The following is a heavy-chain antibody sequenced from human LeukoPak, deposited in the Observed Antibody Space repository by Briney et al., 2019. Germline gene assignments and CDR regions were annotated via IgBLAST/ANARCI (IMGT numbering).Heavy chain of an antibody. D-gene: IGHD3-10*01. Sequence: SETLSLTCTVSGGSISSYYWSWIRRPPGKGLEWIGYIYYSGSTNYNPSLKSRVTISVDTSKNQFSLKLSSVTAADTAVYYCARFTYYYGSGSNDAFDIWGQGTMVTVSS. CDR1: GGSISSYY. V-gene: IGHV4-59*01. J-gene: IGHJ3*02. CDR2: IYYSGST. CDR3: ARFTYYYGSGSNDAFDI.